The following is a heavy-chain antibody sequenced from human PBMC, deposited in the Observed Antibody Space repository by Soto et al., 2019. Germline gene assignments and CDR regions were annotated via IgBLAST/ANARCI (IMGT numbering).Heavy chain of an antibody. V-gene: IGHV1-24*01. D-gene: IGHD6-13*01. Sequence: QVQLVQSGAEVKKPGASVKVSCKVSGYTLTELSMHWVRQAPGKGLGWTGGFDPEDGVTIYAQKFQGRGTMTEDTSTDTAYIELSSLISEDTAVYYCATSSSKYYYYHMDVWGKGTPVTVSS. CDR2: FDPEDGVT. CDR3: ATSSSKYYYYHMDV. CDR1: GYTLTELS. J-gene: IGHJ6*03.